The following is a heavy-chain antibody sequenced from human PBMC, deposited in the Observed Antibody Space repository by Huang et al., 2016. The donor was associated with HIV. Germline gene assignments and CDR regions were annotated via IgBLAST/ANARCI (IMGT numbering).Heavy chain of an antibody. D-gene: IGHD3-9*01. CDR3: ARGNFDWLHY. J-gene: IGHJ4*02. CDR1: GGSFSGYY. Sequence: QVQLQQWGAGLLKPSETLSLTCAVYGGSFSGYYWSWIRQPPGKGLEWIGEIKHSGRTNNNPALKSRVTISVDTSKNQFSLKLSAVTAADTAVYYCARGNFDWLHYWGQGTLVTVSS. V-gene: IGHV4-34*01. CDR2: IKHSGRT.